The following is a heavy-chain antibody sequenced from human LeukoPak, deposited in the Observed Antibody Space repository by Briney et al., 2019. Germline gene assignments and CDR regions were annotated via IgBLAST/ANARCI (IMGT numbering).Heavy chain of an antibody. D-gene: IGHD6-19*01. CDR2: INPSGGST. J-gene: IGHJ4*02. Sequence: ASVKVSCKASGYTFTGYYMHWVRQAPGQGLEWMGIINPSGGSTSYAQKFQGRVTMTRDTSTSTVYMELSSLRSEDTAVYYCARALIAVAGTMGNYFDYWGQGTLVTVSS. V-gene: IGHV1-46*01. CDR3: ARALIAVAGTMGNYFDY. CDR1: GYTFTGYY.